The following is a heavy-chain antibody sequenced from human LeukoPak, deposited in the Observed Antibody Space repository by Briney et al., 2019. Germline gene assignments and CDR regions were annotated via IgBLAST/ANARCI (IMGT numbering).Heavy chain of an antibody. V-gene: IGHV4-34*01. Sequence: SETLSLTCAVYGGSFSGYYWSWIRQPPGKGLEWIGEINHSESTNYNPSLKSRVTISVDTSKNQFSLKLSSVTAADTAVYYCARVFGYYDSSGYYPLLDYWGQGTLVTVSS. CDR2: INHSEST. CDR1: GGSFSGYY. CDR3: ARVFGYYDSSGYYPLLDY. D-gene: IGHD3-22*01. J-gene: IGHJ4*02.